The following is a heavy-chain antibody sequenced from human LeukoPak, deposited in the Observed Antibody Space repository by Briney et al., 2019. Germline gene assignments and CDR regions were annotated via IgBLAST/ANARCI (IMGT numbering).Heavy chain of an antibody. D-gene: IGHD5-12*01. CDR1: GGTFSSYA. CDR3: ARWVVATMFDY. J-gene: IGHJ4*02. CDR2: IIPILGIA. Sequence: SVKVSCKASGGTFSSYAISWVRQAPGQGLEWMGRIIPILGIANYAQKFQGRVTITADKSTSTAYMELSSLRSEDTAVYYCARWVVATMFDYWGPGTLVTVSS. V-gene: IGHV1-69*04.